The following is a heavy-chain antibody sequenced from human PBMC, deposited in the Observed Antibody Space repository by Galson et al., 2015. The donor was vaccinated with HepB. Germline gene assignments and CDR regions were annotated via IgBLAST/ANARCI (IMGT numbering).Heavy chain of an antibody. V-gene: IGHV4-30-4*01. CDR3: ARVEASYDFWVDP. D-gene: IGHD3-3*01. CDR2: IYYSGST. CDR1: GGSISSGDYY. Sequence: TLSLTCTVSGGSISSGDYYWSWIRQPPGKGLEWIGYIYYSGSTYYNPSLKSRVTISVDTSKNQFSLKLSSVTAADTAVYYCARVEASYDFWVDPWGQGTLVTVSS. J-gene: IGHJ5*02.